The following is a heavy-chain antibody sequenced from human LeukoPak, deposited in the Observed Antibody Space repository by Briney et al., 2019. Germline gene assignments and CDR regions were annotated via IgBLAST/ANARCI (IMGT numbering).Heavy chain of an antibody. Sequence: PGGSLRLSCVGSGFTFSNYWMNGVRQAPGKGLEWVANIKGSDKGHVDSVKGRFSVSRDDARNSLYLQMDSLRAEDTAVYYCARDVDWNYDLWGQGTVVRVSS. CDR2: IKGSDK. CDR1: GFTFSNYW. V-gene: IGHV3-7*01. CDR3: ARDVDWNYDL. J-gene: IGHJ4*02. D-gene: IGHD1-7*01.